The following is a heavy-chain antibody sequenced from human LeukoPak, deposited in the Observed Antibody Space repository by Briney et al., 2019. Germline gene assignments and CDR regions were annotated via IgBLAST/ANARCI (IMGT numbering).Heavy chain of an antibody. D-gene: IGHD3-9*01. Sequence: SETLSLTCTVSGASISSSSYYWGWIRQPPGKGLEWIGSIYYSGSTYYNPSLKSRVTISVDTSKNQFSLKLSSVTAADTAVYYCARDWEYDILTGPAGSPNWGQGTLVTVSS. CDR2: IYYSGST. CDR1: GASISSSSYY. V-gene: IGHV4-39*07. J-gene: IGHJ4*02. CDR3: ARDWEYDILTGPAGSPN.